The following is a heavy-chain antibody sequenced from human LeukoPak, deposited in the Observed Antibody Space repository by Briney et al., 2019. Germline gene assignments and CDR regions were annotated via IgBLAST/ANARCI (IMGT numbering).Heavy chain of an antibody. D-gene: IGHD5-12*01. CDR3: ARGEYSGRTDY. CDR1: GLTGSHNY. CDR2: IHTSGDT. Sequence: PGGSLRLSCAASGLTGSHNYVSWVRQAPGKGLEWVSAIHTSGDTCYADSVKGRFTISRDNAESSLYLQMNSLRGEDTAVYYCARGEYSGRTDYWGQGTLVTVSS. J-gene: IGHJ4*02. V-gene: IGHV3-53*01.